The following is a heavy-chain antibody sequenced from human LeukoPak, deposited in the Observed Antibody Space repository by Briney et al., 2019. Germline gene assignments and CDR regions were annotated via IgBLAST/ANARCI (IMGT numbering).Heavy chain of an antibody. V-gene: IGHV4-39*01. Sequence: NPSETLSLTCTVSGGSISSSSYYWGWIRQPPGKGLEWIGSIYYSGSTYYNPSLESRVTISVDTSKNQFSLKLSSVTAADTAVYYCARHAAYIVLMVYAIGYFDYWGQGTLVTVSS. D-gene: IGHD2-8*01. J-gene: IGHJ4*02. CDR1: GGSISSSSYY. CDR3: ARHAAYIVLMVYAIGYFDY. CDR2: IYYSGST.